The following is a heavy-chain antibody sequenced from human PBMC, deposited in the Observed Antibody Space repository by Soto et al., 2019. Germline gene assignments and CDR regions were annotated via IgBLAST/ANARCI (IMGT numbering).Heavy chain of an antibody. CDR3: ARVHRSGYYRGDAFDI. J-gene: IGHJ3*02. CDR1: GGSISSYY. V-gene: IGHV4-59*01. Sequence: SETLSLTRTVSGGSISSYYWSWIRQPPGKGLEWVGYIYYSGSTNYNPSLKSRVNISGDTSKNQFSLKLSSVTAADTAVYYCARVHRSGYYRGDAFDIWAQGTMVNVSS. D-gene: IGHD3-22*01. CDR2: IYYSGST.